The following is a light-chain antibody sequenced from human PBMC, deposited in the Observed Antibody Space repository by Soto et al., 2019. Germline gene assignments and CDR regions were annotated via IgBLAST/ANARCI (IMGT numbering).Light chain of an antibody. V-gene: IGLV2-11*01. J-gene: IGLJ1*01. CDR1: SSDVVCYNY. Sequence: QSALTQPRSVSGSPGQSVTISCTGTSSDVVCYNYVSWYQQHPGKAPKLMFYDVSKRPSGVPDRFSGSKSGNTASLTISGLQAEDEADYYCCSYAGSYTFNVFGTGTKVTVL. CDR3: CSYAGSYTFNV. CDR2: DVS.